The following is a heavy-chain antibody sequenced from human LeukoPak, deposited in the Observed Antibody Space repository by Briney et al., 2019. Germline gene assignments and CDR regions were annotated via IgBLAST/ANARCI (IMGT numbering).Heavy chain of an antibody. J-gene: IGHJ6*03. CDR1: GGSFSGYY. Sequence: SETLSLTCAVYGGSFSGYYWSWIRQPPGKGLEWIGEINHSGSTNYNPSLKSRVTISVDTSKNQFSLKLSSVTAADTAVYYCARGRGYYYMDVWGKGTTVTVSS. CDR3: ARGRGYYYMDV. V-gene: IGHV4-34*01. CDR2: INHSGST.